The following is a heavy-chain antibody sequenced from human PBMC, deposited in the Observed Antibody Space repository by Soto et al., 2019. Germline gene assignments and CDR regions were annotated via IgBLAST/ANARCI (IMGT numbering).Heavy chain of an antibody. CDR1: GGSTSSGDYY. V-gene: IGHV4-31*03. CDR2: IYYSGST. J-gene: IGHJ4*02. CDR3: ARLSSIDSSGYYLDY. Sequence: SETLSLTCTVSGGSTSSGDYYWSWIRQHPGKGQEWIGYIYYSGSTHYSSSLKSRVTMSIDTSKNQFPLKLTSVTAADTAVYYCARLSSIDSSGYYLDYWGQGTLVTVSS. D-gene: IGHD3-22*01.